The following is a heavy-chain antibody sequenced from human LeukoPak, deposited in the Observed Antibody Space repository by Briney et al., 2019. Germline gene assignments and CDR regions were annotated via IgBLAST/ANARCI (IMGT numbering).Heavy chain of an antibody. J-gene: IGHJ6*02. V-gene: IGHV3-30*18. CDR1: GFTFSSYG. Sequence: PGGSLRLSCAASGFTFSSYGMHWVRQAPGKGLEWVAVISYDGSNKYYADSVKGRFTISRDNSKNTLYLQMNSLRAEDTAVYYCAKDLVVRGVMVHGMDVWGQGTTVTVSS. CDR3: AKDLVVRGVMVHGMDV. D-gene: IGHD3-10*01. CDR2: ISYDGSNK.